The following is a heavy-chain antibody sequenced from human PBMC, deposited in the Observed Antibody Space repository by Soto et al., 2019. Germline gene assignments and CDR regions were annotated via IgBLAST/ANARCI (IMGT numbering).Heavy chain of an antibody. CDR2: IYPCDSDT. D-gene: IGHD5-18*01. J-gene: IGHJ6*01. Sequence: GSLKISCKGSVYSFTSYCIGWLRQMPVKGLEWMGIIYPCDSDTRYSPSFQGQVTISADKSISTAYLQWSSLKASDTAMYYCARHPKRWIQIWGGGGMEVWGQGTTVTLSS. V-gene: IGHV5-51*01. CDR3: ARHPKRWIQIWGGGGMEV. CDR1: VYSFTSYC.